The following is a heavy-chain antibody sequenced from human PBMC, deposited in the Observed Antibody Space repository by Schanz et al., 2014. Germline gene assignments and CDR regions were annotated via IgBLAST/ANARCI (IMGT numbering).Heavy chain of an antibody. D-gene: IGHD3-16*01. Sequence: DVQLVESGGGLVKPGGSLSLSCAASGFTFSSYGMNWVRQAPGKGLEWVSYISSSSSYIYYADSMKGRFTISRDNAKNSLYLQMNSLRAEDTAVYYCARDYAGFDCWGQGTLVTVSS. CDR2: ISSSSSYI. V-gene: IGHV3-21*01. J-gene: IGHJ4*02. CDR1: GFTFSSYG. CDR3: ARDYAGFDC.